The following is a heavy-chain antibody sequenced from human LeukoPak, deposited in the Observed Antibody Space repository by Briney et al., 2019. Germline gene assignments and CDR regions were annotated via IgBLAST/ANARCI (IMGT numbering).Heavy chain of an antibody. Sequence: ASVKVSCKVFGYTLTELSMHWVRQAPGKGLEWMGGFDPEDGETIYAQKFQGRVTMTEDTSTDTAYMELSSLRSEDTAVYYCATGYDSSGSTFDYWGQGTLVTVSS. CDR2: FDPEDGET. D-gene: IGHD3-22*01. CDR1: GYTLTELS. J-gene: IGHJ4*02. V-gene: IGHV1-24*01. CDR3: ATGYDSSGSTFDY.